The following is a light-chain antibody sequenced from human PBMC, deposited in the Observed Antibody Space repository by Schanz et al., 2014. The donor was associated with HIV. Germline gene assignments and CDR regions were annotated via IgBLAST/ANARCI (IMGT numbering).Light chain of an antibody. CDR3: SSYAATSNVL. CDR1: SSDVATYNY. Sequence: QSALTQPASVSGSPGQSITFSCTGTSSDVATYNYVSWYQQHPGKAPKLMIYDVSNRPSGVSNRFSGSKSGNTASLTVSGLQAEDEADYYCSSYAATSNVLFGGGTKLTVL. J-gene: IGLJ3*02. V-gene: IGLV2-14*03. CDR2: DVS.